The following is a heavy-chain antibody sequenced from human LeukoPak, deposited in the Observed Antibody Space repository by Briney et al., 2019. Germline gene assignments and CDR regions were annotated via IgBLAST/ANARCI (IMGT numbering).Heavy chain of an antibody. V-gene: IGHV4-4*07. CDR2: TYTSGST. CDR3: ARDFLGDDFWSGSGYYYMDV. Sequence: PSETLSLTCTVSGGSISSYYWSWIRQPAGKGLEWIGRTYTSGSTNYNPSLKSRVTMSVDTSKNQFSLKLSSVTAADTAVYYCARDFLGDDFWSGSGYYYMDVWGKGTTVTVSS. J-gene: IGHJ6*03. D-gene: IGHD3-3*01. CDR1: GGSISSYY.